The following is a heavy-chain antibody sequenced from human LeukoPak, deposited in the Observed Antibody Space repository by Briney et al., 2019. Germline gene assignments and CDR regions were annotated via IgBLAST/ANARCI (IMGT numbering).Heavy chain of an antibody. CDR1: GGSFSAYY. CDR2: IYYSGST. Sequence: TSETLSLTCAVYGGSFSAYYWSWIRQPPGKGLEWIGYIYYSGSTNYNPSLKSRVTISVDTSKNQFSLKLSSVTAADTAVYYCARDLRFDYYGSGSYNHVYYYYSMDVWGKGTTVTVSS. J-gene: IGHJ6*03. V-gene: IGHV4-59*01. D-gene: IGHD3-10*01. CDR3: ARDLRFDYYGSGSYNHVYYYYSMDV.